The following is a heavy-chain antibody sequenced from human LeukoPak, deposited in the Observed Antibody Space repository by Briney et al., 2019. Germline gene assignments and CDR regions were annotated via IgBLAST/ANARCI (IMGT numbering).Heavy chain of an antibody. J-gene: IGHJ6*03. CDR3: ARDPGWEGPSPYYYYMDV. V-gene: IGHV4-4*07. Sequence: PSETLSLTCTVSGGSISSYYGSWIRQPAGKGLEWIGRIYTSGSTNYNPSLKSRVTMSVDTSKNQFSLKLSSVTAADTAVYYCARDPGWEGPSPYYYYMDVWGKGTTVTVSS. D-gene: IGHD1-26*01. CDR1: GGSISSYY. CDR2: IYTSGST.